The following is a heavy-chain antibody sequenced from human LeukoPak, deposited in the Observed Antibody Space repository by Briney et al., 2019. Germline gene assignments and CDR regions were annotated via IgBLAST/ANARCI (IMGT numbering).Heavy chain of an antibody. CDR2: IRYDGSKK. J-gene: IGHJ4*02. D-gene: IGHD6-19*01. CDR1: GFTFSSYG. CDR3: AKDGSPYSSGWFDY. V-gene: IGHV3-30*02. Sequence: GGSLRLSCAPSGFTFSSYGMHGLRQSPGKGLEWVAFIRYDGSKKYYADSLKGRFTIYRDNSKNTLYLQMNSVRAEDTAVYYCAKDGSPYSSGWFDYWGQGTLVTVS.